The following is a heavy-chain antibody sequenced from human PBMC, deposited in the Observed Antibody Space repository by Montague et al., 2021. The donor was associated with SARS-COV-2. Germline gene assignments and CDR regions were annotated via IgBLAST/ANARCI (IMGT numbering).Heavy chain of an antibody. Sequence: SLRLSCAASGFTFSSYEMNWVRQAPGKGLEWVSYISSSSSTIYYADSVKGRFTISRDSAKNSLYLQMNSLRAEDTAVYYCAREKRRITIFGVVIIEYFDLWGRGTLVTVSS. V-gene: IGHV3-48*03. CDR1: GFTFSSYE. J-gene: IGHJ2*01. D-gene: IGHD3-3*01. CDR3: AREKRRITIFGVVIIEYFDL. CDR2: ISSSSSTI.